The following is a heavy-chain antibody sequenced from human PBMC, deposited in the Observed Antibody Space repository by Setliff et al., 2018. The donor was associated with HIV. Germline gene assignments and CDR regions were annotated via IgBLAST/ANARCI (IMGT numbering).Heavy chain of an antibody. CDR1: GYSISTAYY. V-gene: IGHV4-38-2*01. J-gene: IGHJ4*02. CDR2: VYHSGTT. CDR3: TIPASSLAPN. Sequence: TSETLSLTCAVSGYSISTAYYWGWIRQPPGKGLEWIGSVYHSGTTYYNPSLQSRVIISVDTSNNQISLKLTSVTAADTAVYYCTIPASSLAPNWGRGTQVTVSS.